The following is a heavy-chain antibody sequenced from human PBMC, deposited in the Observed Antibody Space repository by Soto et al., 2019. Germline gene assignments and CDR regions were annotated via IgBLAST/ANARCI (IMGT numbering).Heavy chain of an antibody. CDR3: ARGFSSGWYRDYFDY. J-gene: IGHJ4*02. Sequence: ASVKISCKASGGTFSSYAISWVRQAPGQGLEWMGGIIPIFGTANYAQKFQGRVTITADESTSTAYMELSSLRSEDTAVYYCARGFSSGWYRDYFDYWGQGTLVTVSS. V-gene: IGHV1-69*13. CDR1: GGTFSSYA. CDR2: IIPIFGTA. D-gene: IGHD6-19*01.